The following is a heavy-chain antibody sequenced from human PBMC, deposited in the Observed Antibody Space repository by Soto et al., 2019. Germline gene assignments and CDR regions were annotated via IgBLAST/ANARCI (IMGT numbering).Heavy chain of an antibody. V-gene: IGHV1-46*04. CDR1: GYTFTDYY. CDR3: ARDQPLGGGLKRDFEY. D-gene: IGHD1-1*01. CDR2: INPSGGSA. J-gene: IGHJ4*02. Sequence: QVQLVPTGPEVKKPGASVKVSCKASGYTFTDYYIHWVRQPPGQGLEWMGLINPSGGSASYAQKLRGRVTMTKDPSTSRDHQALSSLRSDKSVVYYCARDQPLGGGLKRDFEYWGQGTLVTVSS.